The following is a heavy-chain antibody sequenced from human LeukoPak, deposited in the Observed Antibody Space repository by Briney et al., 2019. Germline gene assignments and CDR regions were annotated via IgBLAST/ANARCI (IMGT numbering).Heavy chain of an antibody. V-gene: IGHV1-69*04. CDR3: ARDHQGSGDYSTPRSTGYDP. Sequence: SVKVSCKASGGTFSSYSIRWVRQAPGQALEWMGRIIPILGIANYAQKFQGRVTITADKSTSTAYMELSSLRSEDTAVYYCARDHQGSGDYSTPRSTGYDPWGQGTLVTVSS. CDR1: GGTFSSYS. D-gene: IGHD3-22*01. J-gene: IGHJ5*02. CDR2: IIPILGIA.